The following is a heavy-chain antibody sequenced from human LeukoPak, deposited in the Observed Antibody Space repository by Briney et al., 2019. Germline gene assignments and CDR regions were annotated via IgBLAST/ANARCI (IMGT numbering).Heavy chain of an antibody. CDR1: GFTFSSYA. J-gene: IGHJ4*02. D-gene: IGHD3-22*01. V-gene: IGHV3-48*04. CDR3: ARDSSGYYWTSALILDY. Sequence: PGGSLRLSCAVSGFTFSSYAMSWVRQAPGKGLEWVSYISSSGSTIYYADSVKGRFTISRDNAKNSLYLQMNSLRAEDTAVYYCARDSSGYYWTSALILDYWGQGTLVTVSS. CDR2: ISSSGSTI.